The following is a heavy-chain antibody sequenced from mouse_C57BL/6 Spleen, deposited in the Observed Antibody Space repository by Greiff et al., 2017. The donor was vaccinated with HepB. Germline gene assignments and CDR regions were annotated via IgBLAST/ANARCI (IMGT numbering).Heavy chain of an antibody. CDR1: GFTFTDYY. V-gene: IGHV7-3*01. CDR3: ARHYDYFYAMDY. Sequence: EVQGVESGGGLVQPGGSLSLSCAASGFTFTDYYMSWVRQPPGKALEWLGFIRNKANGYTTEYSASVKGRFTISRVNSQSILYLQMNALRAEDSATYYCARHYDYFYAMDYWGQRTSVTVSS. J-gene: IGHJ4*01. D-gene: IGHD2-4*01. CDR2: IRNKANGYTT.